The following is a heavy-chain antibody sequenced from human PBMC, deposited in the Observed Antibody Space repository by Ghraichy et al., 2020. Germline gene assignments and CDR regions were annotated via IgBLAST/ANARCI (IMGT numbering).Heavy chain of an antibody. CDR3: ASLITMIAVRTPSDAFDI. D-gene: IGHD3-22*01. V-gene: IGHV3-7*01. J-gene: IGHJ3*02. CDR2: IKQDGSEK. CDR1: GFTLSSDW. Sequence: GGSLRLSCAASGFTLSSDWVTWVRQAPGKGLEWVANIKQDGSEKYYVDSVRGRFSISRDNAKNSLNLQMNSLRAEDTAVYYCASLITMIAVRTPSDAFDIWGQGTMVTVSS.